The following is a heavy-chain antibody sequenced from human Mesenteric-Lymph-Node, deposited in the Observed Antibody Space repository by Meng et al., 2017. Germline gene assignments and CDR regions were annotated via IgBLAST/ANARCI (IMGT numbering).Heavy chain of an antibody. CDR1: GFTFSSYA. D-gene: IGHD5-12*01. CDR2: IWYDGSKT. V-gene: IGHV3-33*08. CDR3: ARMGGYSGYDLGY. J-gene: IGHJ4*02. Sequence: GEVGESGGGLVQPGGSLRLSCAASGFTFSSYAMHWVRQAPGMGLEWVAVIWYDGSKTFYADSVKGRFTISRDNSKNMAYLQMNNLRVDDTAVYYCARMGGYSGYDLGYWGQGILVTVSS.